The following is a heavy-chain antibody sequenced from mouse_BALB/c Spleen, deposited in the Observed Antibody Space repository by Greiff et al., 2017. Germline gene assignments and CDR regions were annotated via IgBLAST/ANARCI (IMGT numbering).Heavy chain of an antibody. V-gene: IGHV7-3*02. D-gene: IGHD1-1*01. CDR1: GFTFTDYY. J-gene: IGHJ2*01. Sequence: EVKLEESGGGLVQPGGSLRLSCATSGFTFTDYYMSWVRQPPGKALEWLGFIRNKANGYTTEYSASVKGRFTISRDNSQSILYLQMNTLRAEDSATYYCARDSYYGSPLDYWGQGTTRTVSS. CDR2: IRNKANGYTT. CDR3: ARDSYYGSPLDY.